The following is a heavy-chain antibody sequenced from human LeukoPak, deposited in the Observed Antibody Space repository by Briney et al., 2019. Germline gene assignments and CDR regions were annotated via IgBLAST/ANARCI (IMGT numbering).Heavy chain of an antibody. V-gene: IGHV3-7*01. D-gene: IGHD3-3*02. CDR2: INQDGSVK. CDR3: ARDPGFSSFDY. Sequence: PGGSLRLSCAVSGFTFSNYWVTWVRQTPGKGLEFVANINQDGSVKNYEGSVKGRFTISRDNAKNSLYLQTSSLRVDDTAIYYCARDPGFSSFDYWGQGTLVTVSS. J-gene: IGHJ4*02. CDR1: GFTFSNYW.